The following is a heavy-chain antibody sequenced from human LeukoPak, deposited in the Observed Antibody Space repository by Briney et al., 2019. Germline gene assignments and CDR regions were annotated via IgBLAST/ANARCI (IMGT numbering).Heavy chain of an antibody. J-gene: IGHJ5*02. CDR2: ISYDGSNK. CDR3: ARDNDYYGSGSYSWFDP. Sequence: RSLSLSCAASGFTFSSYAMHWVRQAPGKGLEGVAVISYDGSNKYYADSVKGRFTISRDNSKNTLYLQMNSLRAEDTAVYYCARDNDYYGSGSYSWFDPWGQGTLVTVSS. CDR1: GFTFSSYA. V-gene: IGHV3-30-3*01. D-gene: IGHD3-10*01.